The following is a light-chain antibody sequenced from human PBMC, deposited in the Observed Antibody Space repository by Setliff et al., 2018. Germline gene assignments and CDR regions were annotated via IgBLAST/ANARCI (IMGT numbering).Light chain of an antibody. CDR3: SSYKSDSTYV. V-gene: IGLV2-14*03. CDR2: DVT. Sequence: ALTQPASVSGSPGQSITISCTGTSSDVGVFNYVSWYQQHPGKAPKLMIYDVTSRPSGVSNRFSGSKSGNTASLTISGLQVEDEADYYCSSYKSDSTYVFGTGTKAPS. CDR1: SSDVGVFNY. J-gene: IGLJ1*01.